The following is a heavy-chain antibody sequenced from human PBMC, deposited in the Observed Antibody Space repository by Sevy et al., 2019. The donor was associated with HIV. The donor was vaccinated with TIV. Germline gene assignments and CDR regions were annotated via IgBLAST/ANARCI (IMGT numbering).Heavy chain of an antibody. Sequence: GGSLRLSCAASGLTVSNAWMNWVRQAPGKGLEWVGRIKSKSDGGTRDLAAPVKGRVSISRDASRYTVSLEISSLKIEDTGMYYCAAGLGKSDFDSWGQGTLVTVSS. CDR3: AAGLGKSDFDS. CDR1: GLTVSNAW. J-gene: IGHJ5*01. CDR2: IKSKSDGGTR. V-gene: IGHV3-15*01. D-gene: IGHD3-9*01.